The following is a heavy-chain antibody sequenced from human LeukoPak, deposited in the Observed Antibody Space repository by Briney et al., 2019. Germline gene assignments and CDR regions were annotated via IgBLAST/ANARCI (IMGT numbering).Heavy chain of an antibody. V-gene: IGHV1-69*13. Sequence: VASVKVSCKASGGTFSSYAISWVRQAPGQGLEWMGGIIPIFGTANYAQKFQGRVTITADESTSTAYMELSSLRSEDTAVYYCARGARGYSYDDAFDTWGQGTMVTVSS. CDR2: IIPIFGTA. D-gene: IGHD5-18*01. CDR3: ARGARGYSYDDAFDT. J-gene: IGHJ3*02. CDR1: GGTFSSYA.